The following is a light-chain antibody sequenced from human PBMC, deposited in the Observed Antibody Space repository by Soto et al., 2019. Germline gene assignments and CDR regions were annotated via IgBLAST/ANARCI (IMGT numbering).Light chain of an antibody. J-gene: IGKJ1*01. CDR2: GAS. CDR3: QHYVSSPPWT. Sequence: EIVLTQSPGTLSLSPGERATLSCRASQSVSSSYFAWYQQQPGQAPRLLIYGASSTATGIPERFSGSGSGTDFTLTISILEPEDFAVYYCQHYVSSPPWTFGQGTKVEIK. V-gene: IGKV3-20*01. CDR1: QSVSSSY.